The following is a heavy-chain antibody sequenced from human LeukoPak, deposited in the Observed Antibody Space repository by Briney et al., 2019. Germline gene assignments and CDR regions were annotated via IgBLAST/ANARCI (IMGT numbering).Heavy chain of an antibody. Sequence: GRSLRLSCAASGFTFSSYAMHWVRQAPGKGLEWVAIISDDGNNKGYADSVKGRFTISRDNSKDTLSLQMNSLTAEDTAVYYCAKDRGTIFNVLNYHFDLWGQGVLVTVSS. CDR1: GFTFSSYA. D-gene: IGHD3-3*02. J-gene: IGHJ4*02. CDR2: ISDDGNNK. CDR3: AKDRGTIFNVLNYHFDL. V-gene: IGHV3-30*01.